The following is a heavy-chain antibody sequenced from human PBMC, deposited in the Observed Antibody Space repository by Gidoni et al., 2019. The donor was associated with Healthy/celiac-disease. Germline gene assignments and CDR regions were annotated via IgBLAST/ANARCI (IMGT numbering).Heavy chain of an antibody. CDR2: ISPIFGTA. J-gene: IGHJ4*02. CDR1: RGSFSSYA. CDR3: ARSRGDYGDYLIDY. Sequence: HVQLVQTGAAVKKHGSSDKGSCKASRGSFSSYAISLLRQAPGQGLEWMGGISPIFGTANYAQKFQGRVTITADKSTSTAYMELSSLRSEDTAVYYCARSRGDYGDYLIDYWGQGTLVTVSS. D-gene: IGHD4-17*01. V-gene: IGHV1-69*06.